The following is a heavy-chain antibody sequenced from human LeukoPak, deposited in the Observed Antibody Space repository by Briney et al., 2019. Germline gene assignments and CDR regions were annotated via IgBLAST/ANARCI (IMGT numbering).Heavy chain of an antibody. Sequence: PGGSLRLSCAVSGLTLSNYGMSWVRQAPGKGLEWVAGISDSGGRTNYADSVKGRFTISRDNPKNTLYLQMNSLRAEDTALYFCAKRGVVIRVILVGFHKEAYYFDSWGQGALVTVSS. J-gene: IGHJ4*02. V-gene: IGHV3-23*01. CDR3: AKRGVVIRVILVGFHKEAYYFDS. CDR1: GLTLSNYG. CDR2: ISDSGGRT. D-gene: IGHD3-22*01.